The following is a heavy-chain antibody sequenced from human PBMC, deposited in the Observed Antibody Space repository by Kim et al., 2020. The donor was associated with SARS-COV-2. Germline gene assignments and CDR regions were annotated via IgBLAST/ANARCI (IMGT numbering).Heavy chain of an antibody. V-gene: IGHV7-4-1*02. CDR3: ARNQRAYYYGSGSWFDY. J-gene: IGHJ4*02. D-gene: IGHD3-10*01. Sequence: ASVKVSCKASGYTFTSYAMNWVRQAPGQGLEWMGWINTNTGNPTYAQGFTGRFVFSLDTSVSTAYLQISSLKAEDTAVYYCARNQRAYYYGSGSWFDYWGQGTLVTVSS. CDR2: INTNTGNP. CDR1: GYTFTSYA.